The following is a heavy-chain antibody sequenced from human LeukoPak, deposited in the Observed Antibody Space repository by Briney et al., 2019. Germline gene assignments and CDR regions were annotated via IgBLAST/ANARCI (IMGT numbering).Heavy chain of an antibody. D-gene: IGHD1-1*01. Sequence: GGSLRLSCAASGITFSSYAMSWVRQAPGKGLEWVSTISNSDNKPYYADSVKGRFTISRDNSKNTLHLQMNSLTAEDTAMYYCAKATGTLGNWGQGTLVTVSS. J-gene: IGHJ4*02. CDR2: ISNSDNKP. CDR1: GITFSSYA. CDR3: AKATGTLGN. V-gene: IGHV3-23*01.